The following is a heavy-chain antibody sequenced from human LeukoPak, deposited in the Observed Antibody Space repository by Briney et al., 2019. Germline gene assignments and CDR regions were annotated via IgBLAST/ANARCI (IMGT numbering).Heavy chain of an antibody. CDR2: ISAYNGNT. J-gene: IGHJ2*01. CDR1: GYTFTNYG. CDR3: ARSGGDRPYWYFDL. Sequence: GASVKVSCKASGYTFTNYGISWVRQAPGQGLEWMGWISAYNGNTTYAQKVQGRVTMTADTSTSASTSAAYVELRSLTSDDTAVYYCARSGGDRPYWYFDLWGRGTLVTVSS. D-gene: IGHD2-21*01. V-gene: IGHV1-18*01.